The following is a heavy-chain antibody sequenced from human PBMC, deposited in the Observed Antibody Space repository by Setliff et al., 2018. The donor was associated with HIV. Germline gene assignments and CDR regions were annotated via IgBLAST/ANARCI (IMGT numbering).Heavy chain of an antibody. J-gene: IGHJ4*02. V-gene: IGHV5-51*01. CDR2: IYPGDSDT. CDR3: ARRASKASLDY. CDR1: GYSFNIYW. Sequence: GASLKISCKGSGYSFNIYWIGWVRQMPGKGLEWMGIIYPGDSDTIYSPSFQGQVTISVDKSITTAYLQWSSLQASDTAMYYCARRASKASLDYWGQGTLVTVSS.